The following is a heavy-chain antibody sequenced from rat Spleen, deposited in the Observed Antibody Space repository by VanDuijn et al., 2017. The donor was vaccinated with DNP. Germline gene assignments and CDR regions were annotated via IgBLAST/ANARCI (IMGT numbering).Heavy chain of an antibody. J-gene: IGHJ3*01. CDR1: GFSFSKYG. D-gene: IGHD4-3*01. CDR2: ISTVGDNS. CDR3: ASTYNSGYGGFAY. Sequence: EVQLVESGGGLVQPGRSLKLSCAASGFSFSKYGMAWVRQAPTKGLEWVASISTVGDNSYYGDSVKGRFTISRDNAKSTLYLQMNSLRSEDMATYYCASTYNSGYGGFAYWGQGTLVTVSS. V-gene: IGHV5S13*01.